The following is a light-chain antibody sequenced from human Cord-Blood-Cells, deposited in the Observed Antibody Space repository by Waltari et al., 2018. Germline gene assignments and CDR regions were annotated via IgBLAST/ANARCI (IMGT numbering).Light chain of an antibody. CDR3: QQYNNWPPWT. CDR2: GAS. J-gene: IGKJ1*01. V-gene: IGKV3-15*01. Sequence: ELVMTQSPATLSVSQGERASLSCRASQSVSSNLAWYQQNPGLAPRLLIYGASTRATGIPARFSGSVSGTEFTLTISSLQSEDFAVYYCQQYNNWPPWTFGQGTKVEIK. CDR1: QSVSSN.